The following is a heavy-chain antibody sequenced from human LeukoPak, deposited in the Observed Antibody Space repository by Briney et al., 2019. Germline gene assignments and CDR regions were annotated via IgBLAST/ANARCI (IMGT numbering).Heavy chain of an antibody. Sequence: GESLKISCKGSGYNFAEYWIGWVRQMPGKGLEWVAFIYPGGSDRRYSPPFQGQVTVSADKSINTVYLQWGSLKASDTAMYYCARQGMYYYDSSGVAYWGQGTLVTVSS. CDR3: ARQGMYYYDSSGVAY. CDR1: GYNFAEYW. D-gene: IGHD3-22*01. V-gene: IGHV5-51*01. CDR2: IYPGGSDR. J-gene: IGHJ4*02.